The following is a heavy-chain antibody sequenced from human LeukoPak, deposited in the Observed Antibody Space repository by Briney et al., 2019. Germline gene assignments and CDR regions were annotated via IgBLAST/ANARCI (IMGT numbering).Heavy chain of an antibody. D-gene: IGHD4-17*01. Sequence: GGSLRLSCAASGFTFSSYEMNWVRQAPGKGLEWVSYISSSGSTIYYADSVKGRFTISRDNAKNSLYLQMNSLRAEDTAVYYCAREGMTTVTNWGQGTLVTVSS. J-gene: IGHJ4*02. CDR2: ISSSGSTI. CDR1: GFTFSSYE. CDR3: AREGMTTVTN. V-gene: IGHV3-48*03.